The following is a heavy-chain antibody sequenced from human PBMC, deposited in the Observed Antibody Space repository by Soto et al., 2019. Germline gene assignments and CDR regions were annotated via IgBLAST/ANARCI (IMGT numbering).Heavy chain of an antibody. D-gene: IGHD2-21*02. V-gene: IGHV4-59*01. CDR1: GGSISSYY. CDR3: ARGIGGNSGY. CDR2: IYYSGST. Sequence: QVQLQESGPGLVKPSETLSLTCTVSGGSISSYYWSWIRQPPGKGLEWIGYIYYSGSTNYNPSLRSRVTISVDTSKNQFSLKLSSVTAADTAVYYCARGIGGNSGYWGQGTLVTVSS. J-gene: IGHJ4*02.